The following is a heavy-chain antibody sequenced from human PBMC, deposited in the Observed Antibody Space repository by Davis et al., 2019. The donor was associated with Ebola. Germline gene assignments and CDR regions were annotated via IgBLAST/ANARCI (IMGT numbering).Heavy chain of an antibody. J-gene: IGHJ4*02. CDR2: ISSSSSTI. CDR3: AKDKFQWRNGLLDY. CDR1: GFTFSSYS. V-gene: IGHV3-48*01. D-gene: IGHD6-19*01. Sequence: PGGSLRLSCAASGFTFSSYSMNWVRQAPGKGLEWVSYISSSSSTIYYADSVKGRFTISRDNSKKTLYLQMNSLRAEDTAVYYCAKDKFQWRNGLLDYWGQGTLVTVSS.